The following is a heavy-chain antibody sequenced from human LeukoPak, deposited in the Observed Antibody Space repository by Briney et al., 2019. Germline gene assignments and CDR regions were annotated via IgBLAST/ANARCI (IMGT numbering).Heavy chain of an antibody. CDR1: GGTFSSYA. D-gene: IGHD2-2*02. CDR3: ARSVPPHCSSTSCYTYYYYYYMDV. J-gene: IGHJ6*03. CDR2: IIPIFGTA. Sequence: GASVKVSCKASGGTFSSYAISWVRQAPGQGLEWMGGIIPIFGTANYAQKFQGRVTITTDESTSTAYMELSSLRSEDTAVYYCARSVPPHCSSTSCYTYYYYYYMDVWGKGTTVTVSS. V-gene: IGHV1-69*05.